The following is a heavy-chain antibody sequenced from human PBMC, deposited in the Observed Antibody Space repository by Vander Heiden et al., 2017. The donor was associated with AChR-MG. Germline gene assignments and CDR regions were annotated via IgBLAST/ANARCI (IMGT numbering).Heavy chain of an antibody. D-gene: IGHD3-10*01. CDR3: TTETMVQGVINWDFDY. CDR2: IKSKTDGGTT. Sequence: EVQLVESGGGLVKPGGSLRLSCAASGFTFSHAWMSWVRQAPGKGLEWVGRIKSKTDGGTTDYAAPVKGRFTISRDDSKNTLYLQMNSLKTEDTAVYYCTTETMVQGVINWDFDYWGQGTLVTVSS. J-gene: IGHJ4*02. V-gene: IGHV3-15*01. CDR1: GFTFSHAW.